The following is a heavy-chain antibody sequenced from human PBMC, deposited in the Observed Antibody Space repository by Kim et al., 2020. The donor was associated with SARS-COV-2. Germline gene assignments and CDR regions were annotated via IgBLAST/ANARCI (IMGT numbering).Heavy chain of an antibody. CDR3: ARALLGHYYYGMDV. CDR1: GFTFSSYA. CDR2: ISYDGSNK. J-gene: IGHJ6*02. D-gene: IGHD3-16*01. V-gene: IGHV3-30*04. Sequence: GGSLRLSCAASGFTFSSYAMHWVRQAPGKGLEWVAVISYDGSNKYYADSVKGRFTISRDNSKNTLYLQMNSLRAEDTAVYYFARALLGHYYYGMDVWGQG.